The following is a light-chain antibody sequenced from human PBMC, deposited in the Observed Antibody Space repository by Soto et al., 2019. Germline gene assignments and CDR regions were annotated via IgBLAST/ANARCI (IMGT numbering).Light chain of an antibody. CDR1: QSVSSD. CDR3: QQRSNWPPIT. CDR2: DAS. J-gene: IGKJ5*01. Sequence: IVLTHSPATLALSPWEGAALSCSARQSVSSDLAWYQQKPGQAHRLRIYDASTRATGIPARFSGSGSGTDFTLILSSLEPEDSAVYDCQQRSNWPPITFGQGTRLEI. V-gene: IGKV3-11*01.